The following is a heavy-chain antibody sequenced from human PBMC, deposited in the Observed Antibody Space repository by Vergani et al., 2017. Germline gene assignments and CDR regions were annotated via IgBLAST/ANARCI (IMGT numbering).Heavy chain of an antibody. CDR2: IIPILGIA. CDR3: ADVDTAMVTDY. Sequence: QVQLVQSGAEVKKPRSSVKVSCKASGGTFSSYTIRWVRQAPGQGLEWMGRIIPILGIANYAQKFQGRVTITADKSTRTAYRELSSLRSEDTAVYYCADVDTAMVTDYWGQGTLVTVSS. CDR1: GGTFSSYT. V-gene: IGHV1-69*02. J-gene: IGHJ4*02. D-gene: IGHD5-18*01.